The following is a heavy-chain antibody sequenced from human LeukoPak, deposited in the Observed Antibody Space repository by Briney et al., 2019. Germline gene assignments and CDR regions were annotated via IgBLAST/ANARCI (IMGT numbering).Heavy chain of an antibody. V-gene: IGHV4-34*01. CDR3: ARGSLIQLWFASAPSLFDY. J-gene: IGHJ4*02. CDR1: GGSFSGYY. D-gene: IGHD5-18*01. Sequence: SETLSLTCAVYGGSFSGYYWSWNRQPPGKGLEWIGEINHSGSTNYNPSLKSRVTISVDTSKNQFSLKLSSKTGADTAVYYCARGSLIQLWFASAPSLFDYWGQGTLVTVSS. CDR2: INHSGST.